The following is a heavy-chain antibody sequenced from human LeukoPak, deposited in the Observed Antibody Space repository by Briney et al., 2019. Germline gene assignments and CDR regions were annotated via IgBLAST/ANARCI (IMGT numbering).Heavy chain of an antibody. Sequence: GGSLRLSCSASGFTFSTYSMNWVRQAPGKGLEWVSSISTGSSYIFYGDSVKGRSTISRDNADNSLYLQMNSLRAEDTAVYYCARTRDSSGCFDFWGQGTLVTVSS. CDR2: ISTGSSYI. D-gene: IGHD6-19*01. V-gene: IGHV3-21*01. CDR3: ARTRDSSGCFDF. CDR1: GFTFSTYS. J-gene: IGHJ4*02.